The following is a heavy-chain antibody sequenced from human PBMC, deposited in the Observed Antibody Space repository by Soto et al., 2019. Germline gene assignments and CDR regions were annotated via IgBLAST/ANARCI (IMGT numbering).Heavy chain of an antibody. Sequence: GGSLRLSCAASGFTFSNAWMNWVRQAPGKGLEWVGRIKSKTDGGTTDYATPVKGRFTISRDDSKNTLFLQMNTLNTEDTAVYYCIVRGYSYRYFDYWGQGTLVTVSS. D-gene: IGHD5-18*01. J-gene: IGHJ4*02. CDR2: IKSKTDGGTT. CDR3: IVRGYSYRYFDY. CDR1: GFTFSNAW. V-gene: IGHV3-15*07.